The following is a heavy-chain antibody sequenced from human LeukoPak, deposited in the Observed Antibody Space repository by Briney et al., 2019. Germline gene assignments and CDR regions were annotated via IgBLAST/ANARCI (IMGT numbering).Heavy chain of an antibody. J-gene: IGHJ4*02. CDR2: INHSGST. V-gene: IGHV4-34*01. CDR1: GGSFSGYY. Sequence: SETLSLTCAVYGGSFSGYYWSWIRQPPGKGLEWIGEINHSGSTNYNPSLKSRVTISVDKSKNQFSLKLSSVTAADTAVYYCARVDDSSGYYYGYWGQGTLVTVSS. CDR3: ARVDDSSGYYYGY. D-gene: IGHD3-22*01.